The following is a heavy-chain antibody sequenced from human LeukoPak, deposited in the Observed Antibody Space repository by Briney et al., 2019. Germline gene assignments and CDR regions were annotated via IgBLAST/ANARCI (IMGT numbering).Heavy chain of an antibody. V-gene: IGHV3-7*03. CDR1: GFTFSSYW. CDR2: IKQDGSEK. J-gene: IGHJ3*02. D-gene: IGHD3-9*01. Sequence: GGSLRLSCAASGFTFSSYWMSWVRQAPGKGLEWVANIKQDGSEKYYVDSVKGRFTISRDNAKNSLYLQMNSLRAEDTAVYYCAKDVFPMVHYDILTEGVAFDIWGQGTMVTVSS. CDR3: AKDVFPMVHYDILTEGVAFDI.